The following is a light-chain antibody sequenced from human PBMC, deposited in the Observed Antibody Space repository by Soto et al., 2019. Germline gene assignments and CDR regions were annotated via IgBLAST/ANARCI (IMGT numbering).Light chain of an antibody. V-gene: IGKV3-11*01. CDR2: SAS. J-gene: IGKJ5*01. CDR1: QSVSSN. Sequence: EIVMTQSPATLSVSPGERATLPCRASQSVSSNLTWYQQQPGQAPRLLIYSASSRATEVPDRFSGSGSGTDFTLTISSLELEDFAVYYCQQRSNWPSITFGQGTRLEI. CDR3: QQRSNWPSIT.